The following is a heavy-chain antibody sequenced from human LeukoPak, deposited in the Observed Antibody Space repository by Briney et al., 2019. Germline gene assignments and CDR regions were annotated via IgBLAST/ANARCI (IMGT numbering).Heavy chain of an antibody. CDR3: ARGSGWYDY. J-gene: IGHJ4*02. CDR2: IYSGVST. D-gene: IGHD6-19*01. V-gene: IGHV3-53*01. Sequence: GGSLRLSCAASGFTVSSNYMAWVRQAPGKGLEWVSAIYSGVSTYYTDSAKGRFSVSRDISKNTVYLQMNSLRVEDAAVYFCARGSGWYDYWGQGTLVTVSS. CDR1: GFTVSSNY.